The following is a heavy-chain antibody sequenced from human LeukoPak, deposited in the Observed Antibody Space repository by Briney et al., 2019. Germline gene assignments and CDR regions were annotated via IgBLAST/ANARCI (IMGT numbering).Heavy chain of an antibody. D-gene: IGHD3-10*01. CDR2: IWYDGSNK. J-gene: IGHJ6*02. CDR3: ARDPSPAPLWFEELSLLAPSGDSYYGMDV. CDR1: GFTFSSYG. V-gene: IGHV3-33*01. Sequence: LAGGSLRLSCAASGFTFSSYGMHWVRQAPGKGLEWVAVIWYDGSNKYYADSVKGRFTISRDNSKNTLYLQMNSLRAEDTAVYYCARDPSPAPLWFEELSLLAPSGDSYYGMDVWGQGTTVTVSS.